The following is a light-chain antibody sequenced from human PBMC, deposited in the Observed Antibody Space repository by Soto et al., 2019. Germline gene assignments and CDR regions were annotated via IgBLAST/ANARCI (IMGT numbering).Light chain of an antibody. CDR3: QQYGSSPLYT. V-gene: IGKV3-20*01. CDR1: QSISGTY. J-gene: IGKJ2*01. Sequence: EIVLTQSPGTLSLSPGERATLSCRASQSISGTYLAWYQQKPGQAPRLLIYGASTRATGIPDRFGGSGSGTDFTLTISSLEPEDIAVYYCQQYGSSPLYTFGQGTKLEIK. CDR2: GAS.